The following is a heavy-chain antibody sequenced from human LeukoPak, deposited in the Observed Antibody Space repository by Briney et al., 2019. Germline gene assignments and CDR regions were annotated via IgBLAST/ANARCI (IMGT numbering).Heavy chain of an antibody. CDR1: GFTFSSYG. V-gene: IGHV3-30*03. Sequence: PGGSLRLSCAASGFTFSSYGMHWVRQAPGKGLEWVAVISYDGSNKYYADSVKGRFTISRDNSKNTLYLQMNSLRAEDTAVYYCARSDETVVRGAYYWGQGTLVTVSS. CDR2: ISYDGSNK. D-gene: IGHD3-10*01. J-gene: IGHJ4*02. CDR3: ARSDETVVRGAYY.